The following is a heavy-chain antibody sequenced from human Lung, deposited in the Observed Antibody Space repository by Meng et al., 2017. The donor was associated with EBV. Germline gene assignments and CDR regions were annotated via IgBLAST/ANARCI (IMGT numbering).Heavy chain of an antibody. J-gene: IGHJ4*02. CDR2: FVNNVDT. CDR3: ARGTPGRSYSDY. V-gene: IGHV1-18*01. D-gene: IGHD3-10*01. Sequence: QVQLVQSGAEVKKPGASVKVSCKASGYIFNNYGVSWVRQAPGQGLEWMGWFVNNVDTYSAQKFQGRVTMTTDTHTSTAFMELRSLRSDDTAVYYCARGTPGRSYSDYWGQGTLVTVSS. CDR1: GYIFNNYG.